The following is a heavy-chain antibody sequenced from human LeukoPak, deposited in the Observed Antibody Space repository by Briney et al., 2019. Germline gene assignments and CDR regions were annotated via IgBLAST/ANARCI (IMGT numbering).Heavy chain of an antibody. CDR1: GFTCSSYW. Sequence: GGSLRLSCAASGFTCSSYWMSWVRQAPGKGLEWVANIKQDGSEKYYVDSVKGRFTISRDNAKNSLYLQMNSLRAEDTAVYYCAREVGGYCSGGSCYYMDVWGKGTTVTVSS. CDR2: IKQDGSEK. V-gene: IGHV3-7*01. CDR3: AREVGGYCSGGSCYYMDV. J-gene: IGHJ6*03. D-gene: IGHD2-15*01.